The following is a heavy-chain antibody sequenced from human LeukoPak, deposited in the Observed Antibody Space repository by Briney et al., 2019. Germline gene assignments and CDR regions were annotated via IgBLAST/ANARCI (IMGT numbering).Heavy chain of an antibody. V-gene: IGHV3-21*01. J-gene: IGHJ4*02. Sequence: PGGSLRLSCAASGFTFSSYSMNWVRQAPGKGLEWVSSISSSSSYIYYADSVKGRFTISRDNAKNSLYLQMNSLRAEDTAVYYCARGQGDYTGTPYYFDYWGQGTLVTVSS. CDR3: ARGQGDYTGTPYYFDY. CDR2: ISSSSSYI. D-gene: IGHD4-11*01. CDR1: GFTFSSYS.